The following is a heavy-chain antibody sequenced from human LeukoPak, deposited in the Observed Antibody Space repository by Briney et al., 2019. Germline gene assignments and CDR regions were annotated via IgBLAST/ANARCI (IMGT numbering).Heavy chain of an antibody. Sequence: GGSLRLSCAASGFTFDDYGMSWVRQAPGKGLEGVSGINWNGGSTGYADSVKGRFTISRDNAKNSLYLQMNSLRAEDTALYHCARLYCGSTSCYPDCWGQGTLVTDCS. CDR3: ARLYCGSTSCYPDC. J-gene: IGHJ4*02. CDR1: GFTFDDYG. V-gene: IGHV3-20*01. D-gene: IGHD2-2*01. CDR2: INWNGGST.